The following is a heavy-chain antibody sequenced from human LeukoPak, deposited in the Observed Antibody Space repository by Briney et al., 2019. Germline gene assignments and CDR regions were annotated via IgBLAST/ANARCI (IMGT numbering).Heavy chain of an antibody. CDR2: MNPNSGDT. Sequence: GASVKVSCKASGYTFTSYDMNWVRQATGQGLEWMGWMNPNSGDTGYPQKFQGRVTMTRDTSITTAYMELSSLRSEDTAVYYCARSGFGSGISFDLWGQGTLVTVSS. D-gene: IGHD3-10*01. J-gene: IGHJ5*02. CDR3: ARSGFGSGISFDL. CDR1: GYTFTSYD. V-gene: IGHV1-8*01.